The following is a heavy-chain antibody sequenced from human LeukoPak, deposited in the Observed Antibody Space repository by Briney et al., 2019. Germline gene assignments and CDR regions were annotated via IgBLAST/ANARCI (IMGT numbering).Heavy chain of an antibody. CDR2: ISSSSSYI. Sequence: GGSLRLSCAASGFTFSSYSMNWVGQAPGKGLEWVSSISSSSSYIYYADSVKGRFTISRDNAKNSLYLQMNSLRAEDTAVYYCARDVGGWFDPWGQGTLVTVSS. J-gene: IGHJ5*02. CDR3: ARDVGGWFDP. V-gene: IGHV3-21*01. D-gene: IGHD1-26*01. CDR1: GFTFSSYS.